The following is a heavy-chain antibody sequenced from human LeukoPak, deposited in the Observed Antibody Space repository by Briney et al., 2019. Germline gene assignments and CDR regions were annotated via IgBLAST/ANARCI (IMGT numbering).Heavy chain of an antibody. CDR1: GFTFRSYW. J-gene: IGHJ5*02. CDR3: ARWARYCSSGSCDSWFVT. V-gene: IGHV3-7*01. D-gene: IGHD2-15*01. CDR2: MKLDGSEE. Sequence: GGSLRLSCAASGFTFRSYWMSLVRQAPGKGLEWVANMKLDGSEEYYVDSVKGRFTISSDNAKTSLYLQMNSLRVDDTAVLYCARWARYCSSGSCDSWFVTWGQGTLVTVSS.